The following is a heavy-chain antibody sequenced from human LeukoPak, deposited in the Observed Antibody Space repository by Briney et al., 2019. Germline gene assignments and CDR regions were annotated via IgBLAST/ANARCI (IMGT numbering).Heavy chain of an antibody. J-gene: IGHJ3*02. CDR3: ARSYCSSTSCQTYDAFDI. D-gene: IGHD2-2*01. Sequence: SETLSLTCTVSGGPISSYYWSWIRQPPGKGLEWIGYIYYSGSTNYNPSLKSRVTISVDTSKNQFSLKLSSVTAADTAVYYCARSYCSSTSCQTYDAFDIWGQGTMVTVSS. CDR1: GGPISSYY. V-gene: IGHV4-59*01. CDR2: IYYSGST.